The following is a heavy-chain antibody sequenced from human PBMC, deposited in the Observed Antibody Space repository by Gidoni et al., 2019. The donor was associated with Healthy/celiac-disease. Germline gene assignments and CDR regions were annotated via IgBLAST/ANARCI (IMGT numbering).Heavy chain of an antibody. Sequence: EVQLVESGGGLVQPGWSLRLSCAASGFTFSSYWMHWVRHAPGKGLVWVSRINSDGSSTSYADSVKGRFTISRDNAKNTLYRQMNSLRAEDTAVYYCARGEREWLALDYWGQGTLVTVSS. CDR3: ARGEREWLALDY. V-gene: IGHV3-74*01. CDR2: INSDGSST. J-gene: IGHJ4*02. D-gene: IGHD6-19*01. CDR1: GFTFSSYW.